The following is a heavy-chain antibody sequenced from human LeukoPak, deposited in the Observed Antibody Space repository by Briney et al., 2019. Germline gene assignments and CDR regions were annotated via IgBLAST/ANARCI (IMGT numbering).Heavy chain of an antibody. CDR3: ARGAYFDN. J-gene: IGHJ4*02. CDR2: IIVSGSST. Sequence: GGSLRLSRAASGLTFSNYAMSWVRQAPGKGLEWVSSIIVSGSSTYYADSVQGRFTMSRDNSKNALYLQMYSLRAEDTAIYYCARGAYFDNWGQGTLVTVSS. CDR1: GLTFSNYA. V-gene: IGHV3-23*01.